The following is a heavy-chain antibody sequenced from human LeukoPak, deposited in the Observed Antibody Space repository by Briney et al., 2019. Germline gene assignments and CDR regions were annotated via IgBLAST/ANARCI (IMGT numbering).Heavy chain of an antibody. CDR1: GFTVGTNY. D-gene: IGHD2-15*01. V-gene: IGHV3-53*01. CDR2: LFGGRST. Sequence: GGSLRLSCAASGFTVGTNYMSWVRQAPGKGLEWVSVLFGGRSTNYADSVKGRFTISRDDSKNTLFLQMNSVRAEDTAVYYCARGVDSAYAFDFWGQGNLVTVSS. CDR3: ARGVDSAYAFDF. J-gene: IGHJ4*02.